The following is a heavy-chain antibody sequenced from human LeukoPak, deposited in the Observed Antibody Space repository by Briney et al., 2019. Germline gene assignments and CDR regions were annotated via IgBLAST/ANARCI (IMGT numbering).Heavy chain of an antibody. Sequence: GASVKVSCKASGYTFTDYYMHWVQQAPGKGLEWMGRVDPEDGETIYAEKFQGRVTITADTSTDTAYMELSSLRSEDTAVYYCATTYPLVPAAPSSQGYYYYMDVWGKGTTVTVSS. CDR3: ATTYPLVPAAPSSQGYYYYMDV. V-gene: IGHV1-69-2*01. D-gene: IGHD2-2*01. CDR2: VDPEDGET. J-gene: IGHJ6*03. CDR1: GYTFTDYY.